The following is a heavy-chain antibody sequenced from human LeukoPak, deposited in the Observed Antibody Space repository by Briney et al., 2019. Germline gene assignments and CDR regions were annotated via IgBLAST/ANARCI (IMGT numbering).Heavy chain of an antibody. Sequence: GRSLRLSRAASGFTFSSYAMHWVRQAPGKGLEWVAAISYDGSNKYYADSVKGRFTISRDNSKNILYLQMTSLRIEGTAVYYCVRDSNSLFDYWGQGTVVTVSS. CDR3: VRDSNSLFDY. V-gene: IGHV3-30-3*01. J-gene: IGHJ4*02. D-gene: IGHD5-18*01. CDR1: GFTFSSYA. CDR2: ISYDGSNK.